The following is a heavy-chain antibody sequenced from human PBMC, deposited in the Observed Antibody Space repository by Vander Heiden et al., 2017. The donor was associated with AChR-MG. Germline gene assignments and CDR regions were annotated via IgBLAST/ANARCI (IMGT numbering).Heavy chain of an antibody. CDR3: ARDQDGGNSPFFDY. J-gene: IGHJ4*02. D-gene: IGHD2-15*01. Sequence: QVQLVQSGAEVKTPGSSVKVSCKASGGTFRSYAISWVRQAPGRGLEWMGGIIPIFGTANYAQKFQGRVTITADKSTSTAYMELSSLRSEDTAVYYCARDQDGGNSPFFDYWGQGTLVTVSS. V-gene: IGHV1-69*06. CDR1: GGTFRSYA. CDR2: IIPIFGTA.